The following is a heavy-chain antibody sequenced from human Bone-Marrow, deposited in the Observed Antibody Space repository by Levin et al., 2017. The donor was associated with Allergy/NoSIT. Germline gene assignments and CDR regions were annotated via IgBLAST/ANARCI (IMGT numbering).Heavy chain of an antibody. D-gene: IGHD1-26*01. V-gene: IGHV3-11*01. J-gene: IGHJ4*02. Sequence: PGGSLRLSCAASGFTFSDYYMSWIRQTPGKGLEWIAYITESGTHIYNADSVQGRFTISRDNAKNLLFLQMNSLTVEDTAGYYCARNGPQWEPQQILFDSWGQGVLVTVSS. CDR1: GFTFSDYY. CDR3: ARNGPQWEPQQILFDS. CDR2: ITESGTHI.